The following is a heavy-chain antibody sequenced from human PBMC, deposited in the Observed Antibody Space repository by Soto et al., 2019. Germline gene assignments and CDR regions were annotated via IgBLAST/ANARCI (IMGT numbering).Heavy chain of an antibody. CDR3: ARSYRRYCSGGSCYSYYYYYMDV. Sequence: SETLSLTCAVKTESFSHYYWIWIRQPPGKGLEWIGEIDHSGNTNYSPSLKSRVTISVDTSKNQFSLKLSSVTAADTAVYYCARSYRRYCSGGSCYSYYYYYMDVWGKGTTVTVSS. D-gene: IGHD2-15*01. J-gene: IGHJ6*03. CDR2: IDHSGNT. V-gene: IGHV4-34*01. CDR1: TESFSHYY.